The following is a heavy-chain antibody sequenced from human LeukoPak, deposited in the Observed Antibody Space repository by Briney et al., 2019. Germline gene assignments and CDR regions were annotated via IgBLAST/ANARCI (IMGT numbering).Heavy chain of an antibody. V-gene: IGHV3-48*01. Sequence: AGGSLRLSCAASGFTFSSYAMSWVRQAPGKGLEWVSYITISGGTYYADSVKGRFTISRDSAKNSLSLQMNSLRAEDTAVYYCAKGMPDMAYLDCWGQGTLVTVSS. D-gene: IGHD5-18*01. CDR3: AKGMPDMAYLDC. J-gene: IGHJ4*02. CDR2: ITISGGT. CDR1: GFTFSSYA.